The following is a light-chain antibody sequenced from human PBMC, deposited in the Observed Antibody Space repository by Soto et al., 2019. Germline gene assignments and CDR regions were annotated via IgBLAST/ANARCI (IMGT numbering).Light chain of an antibody. CDR2: DAS. Sequence: EIVLTQSPATLSLSPGERATLSCRASRSVGSFLAWYQQRPGQAPKLLIFDASNRATGIPSRFSGSGSGTDFTLTISSLEPEDFAVYYCQQRSNWLPITFGQGTRLEIK. CDR1: RSVGSF. J-gene: IGKJ5*01. CDR3: QQRSNWLPIT. V-gene: IGKV3-11*01.